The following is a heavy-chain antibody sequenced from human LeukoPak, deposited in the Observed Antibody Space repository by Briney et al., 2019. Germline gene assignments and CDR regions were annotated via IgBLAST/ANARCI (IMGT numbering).Heavy chain of an antibody. CDR2: INPSGGST. CDR1: GYTFTSYY. J-gene: IGHJ6*02. Sequence: GASVNVSCKASGYTFTSYYMHWVRQAPGQGLEWMGIINPSGGSTSYAQKFQGRVTMTRDTSTSTVYMELSSLRSEDTAVYYCARDHVDTAMAPSDGMDVWGQGTTVTVSS. V-gene: IGHV1-46*01. CDR3: ARDHVDTAMAPSDGMDV. D-gene: IGHD5-18*01.